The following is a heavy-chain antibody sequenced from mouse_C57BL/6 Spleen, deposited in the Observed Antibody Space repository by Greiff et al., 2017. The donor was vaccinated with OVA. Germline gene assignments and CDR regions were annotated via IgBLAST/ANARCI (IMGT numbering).Heavy chain of an antibody. D-gene: IGHD2-1*01. CDR1: GYTFTDYE. V-gene: IGHV1-15*01. J-gene: IGHJ2*01. Sequence: VQLQQSGAELVRPGASVTLSCKASGYTFTDYEMHWVKQTPVHGLEWIGAIDPETGGTAYNQKFKGKAILTADKSSSTAYMELRSLTSEDSAVYYYTRRGNSYCDYWGQGTTLTVSS. CDR2: IDPETGGT. CDR3: TRRGNSYCDY.